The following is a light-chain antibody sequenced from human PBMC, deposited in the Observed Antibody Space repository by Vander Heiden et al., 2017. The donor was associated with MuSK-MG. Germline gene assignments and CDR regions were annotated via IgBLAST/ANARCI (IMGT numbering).Light chain of an antibody. CDR1: QGISNS. V-gene: IGKV1-27*01. CDR2: GAT. CDR3: QKDDNVPFT. J-gene: IGKJ3*01. Sequence: EIQMTQSPSSLSASVGDRVSISCRASQGISNSLAWYQQKPGQVPTLLIYGATILHSGVPSRFSGSGSGTDFTLTISSLQPEDIATYYCQKDDNVPFTFGHGTIVDFK.